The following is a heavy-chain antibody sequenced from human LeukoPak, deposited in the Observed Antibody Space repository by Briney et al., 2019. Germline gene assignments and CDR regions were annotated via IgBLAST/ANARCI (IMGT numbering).Heavy chain of an antibody. J-gene: IGHJ4*02. D-gene: IGHD1-26*01. CDR1: GGSFSGYY. Sequence: SETLSLTCAVYGGSFSGYYWSWIRQLPGKGLEWIGEINHSGSTNYNPSLKSRVTISVDTSKNQFSLKLSSVTAADTAVYYCARADRYSSFDYWGQGTLVTVSS. CDR2: INHSGST. CDR3: ARADRYSSFDY. V-gene: IGHV4-34*01.